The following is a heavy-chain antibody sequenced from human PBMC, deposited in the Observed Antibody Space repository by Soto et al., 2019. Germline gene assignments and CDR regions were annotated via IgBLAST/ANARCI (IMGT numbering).Heavy chain of an antibody. V-gene: IGHV4-30-2*01. CDR3: ARELLFYDSDGFSWDDAFDI. J-gene: IGHJ3*02. Sequence: RXLTFAVSCGSLSISADSWSWIRQPPGKGLEWIGFIYQSGSTYYNPSLKSRVTMSLDRPKNQFSLKLSSVTAADTAVYYCARELLFYDSDGFSWDDAFDIWGQGTMVTVSS. D-gene: IGHD3-22*01. CDR2: IYQSGST. CDR1: CGSLSISADS.